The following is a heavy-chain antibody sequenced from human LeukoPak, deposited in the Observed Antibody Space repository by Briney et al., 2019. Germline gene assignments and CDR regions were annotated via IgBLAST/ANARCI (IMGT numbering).Heavy chain of an antibody. J-gene: IGHJ4*02. Sequence: GGSLRLSCAASGFTFSDYYMSWIRQAPGKGLEWVSYISSSGSTIYYADSVKGRFTIYRDNAKNSLYLQMNSLRAEDTAVYYCARLLSGSYWDFDYWGQGTLVTVSS. CDR3: ARLLSGSYWDFDY. D-gene: IGHD1-26*01. V-gene: IGHV3-11*01. CDR2: ISSSGSTI. CDR1: GFTFSDYY.